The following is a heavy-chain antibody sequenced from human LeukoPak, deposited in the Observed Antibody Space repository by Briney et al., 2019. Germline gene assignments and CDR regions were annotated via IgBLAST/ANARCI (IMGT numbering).Heavy chain of an antibody. CDR2: LSPGDSNR. CDR1: GYSFTTYW. CDR3: ARVHVGSGNDYFDY. V-gene: IGHV5-51*01. Sequence: GESLKISCKGSGYSFTTYWIGWVRPMPGKGLEWMGILSPGDSNRRYSPSFEGQVNISADKSINTAYLQWSSLKASDTAMYYCARVHVGSGNDYFDYWGQGTLVTVSS. D-gene: IGHD3-10*01. J-gene: IGHJ4*02.